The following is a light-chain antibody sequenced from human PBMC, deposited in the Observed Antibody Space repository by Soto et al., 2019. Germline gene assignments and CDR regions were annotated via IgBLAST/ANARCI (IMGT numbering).Light chain of an antibody. CDR3: QSYDSSLSGYM. CDR1: SSNIGAGYD. J-gene: IGLJ3*02. V-gene: IGLV1-40*01. Sequence: QAVVTQPPSVSGAPGQRVTISCTGSSSNIGAGYDVHWYQHLPGTAPKLLIHGNRNRPSGVPERFSGSKSGTSASLAITGLQAEDEADYYCQSYDSSLSGYMFGGGTKLTVL. CDR2: GNR.